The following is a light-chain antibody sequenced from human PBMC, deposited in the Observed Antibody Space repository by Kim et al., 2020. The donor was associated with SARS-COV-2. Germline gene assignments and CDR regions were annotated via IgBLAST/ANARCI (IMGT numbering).Light chain of an antibody. CDR1: QSISSY. V-gene: IGKV1-39*01. J-gene: IGKJ1*01. Sequence: ASVGDRVTITCRASQSISSYLTWYQQKPGKPPKLLIYAASSLPSGVPSRFSGSGSGTDFTLTISSLQPEDFATYYCQQSYSTPRTFGQGTKVDIK. CDR3: QQSYSTPRT. CDR2: AAS.